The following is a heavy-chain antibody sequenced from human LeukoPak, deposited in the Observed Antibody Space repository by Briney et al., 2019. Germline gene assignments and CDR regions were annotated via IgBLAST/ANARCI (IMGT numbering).Heavy chain of an antibody. D-gene: IGHD4-17*01. CDR3: ARDPGKTTKDY. J-gene: IGHJ4*02. Sequence: GASVKVSCKASGYTFTSYDINWVRQATGQGLEWMGWMNPNSGNTGYAQKLQGRVTMTTDTSTSTAYMELRSLRSDDTAVYYCARDPGKTTKDYGGQGTLVTVSS. V-gene: IGHV1-8*01. CDR2: MNPNSGNT. CDR1: GYTFTSYD.